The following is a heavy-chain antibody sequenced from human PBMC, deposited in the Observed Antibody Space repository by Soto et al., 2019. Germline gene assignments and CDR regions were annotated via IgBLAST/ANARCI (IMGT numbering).Heavy chain of an antibody. Sequence: GGSLRLSCAASGLTFSSYPVSWVRQAPGKGLQWVSSISVSAGTTYYADSVKGRFTISRDNSKNTLYLQMNSLRAEDTAVYYCAKDGIRGIHIDNWGQGTLVTVSS. CDR2: ISVSAGTT. J-gene: IGHJ4*02. V-gene: IGHV3-23*01. CDR3: AKDGIRGIHIDN. CDR1: GLTFSSYP.